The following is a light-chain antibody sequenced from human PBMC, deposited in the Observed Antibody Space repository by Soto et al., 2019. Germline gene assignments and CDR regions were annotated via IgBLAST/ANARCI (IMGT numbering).Light chain of an antibody. Sequence: DIVMTQSPDSLAVSLGERATINCKSGRSVLQSSNNKDYLAWYQHKPGQPPKLLIAWASTRESGVPDRFSGSGSGTDFTLTITSLQAEDVAVYYCQQYYTTPQSFGQGTKVEIK. CDR3: QQYYTTPQS. CDR2: WAS. V-gene: IGKV4-1*01. CDR1: RSVLQSSNNKDY. J-gene: IGKJ1*01.